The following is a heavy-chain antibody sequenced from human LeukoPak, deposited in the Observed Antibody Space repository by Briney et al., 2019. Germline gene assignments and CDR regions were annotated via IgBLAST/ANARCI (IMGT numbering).Heavy chain of an antibody. D-gene: IGHD5-18*01. CDR1: GGSISSSSYY. CDR2: IYYSGST. CDR3: AKGYSYHKVGDNWFDP. J-gene: IGHJ5*02. V-gene: IGHV4-39*01. Sequence: SETLSLTCTVSGGSISSSSYYWGWIRQPPGKGLEWIGSIYYSGSTYYNPSLKNRVTISVDTSKNQFSLKLSSVTAADTAVYYCAKGYSYHKVGDNWFDPWGQGTLVTVSS.